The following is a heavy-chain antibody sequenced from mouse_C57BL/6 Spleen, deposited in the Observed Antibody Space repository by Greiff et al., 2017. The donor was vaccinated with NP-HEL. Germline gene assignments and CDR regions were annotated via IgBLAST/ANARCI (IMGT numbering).Heavy chain of an antibody. V-gene: IGHV1-15*01. CDR1: GYTFTDYE. Sequence: QVQLQQSGAELVRPGASVTLSCKASGYTFTDYEMHWVKQTPVHGLEWIGAIDPETGGTAYNQKFKGKAILTADKSSRTAYMELRSLTSEDSAVYYCTTYLAYWGQGTLVTVSA. CDR2: IDPETGGT. J-gene: IGHJ3*01. CDR3: TTYLAY. D-gene: IGHD6-5*01.